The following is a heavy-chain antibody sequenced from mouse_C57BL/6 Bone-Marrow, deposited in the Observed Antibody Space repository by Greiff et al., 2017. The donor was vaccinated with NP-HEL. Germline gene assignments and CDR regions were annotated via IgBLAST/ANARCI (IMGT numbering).Heavy chain of an antibody. J-gene: IGHJ4*01. CDR3: VRQKGLSSYAMDY. V-gene: IGHV10-1*01. D-gene: IGHD1-1*02. Sequence: EVQLQESGGGLVQPKGSLKLSCAASGFSFNTYAMNWVRQAPGKGLEWVARIRSKSNNYATYYADSVKDRFTISRDDSESMLYLQMNNLKTEDTAMYYCVRQKGLSSYAMDYWGQGTSVTVSS. CDR2: IRSKSNNYAT. CDR1: GFSFNTYA.